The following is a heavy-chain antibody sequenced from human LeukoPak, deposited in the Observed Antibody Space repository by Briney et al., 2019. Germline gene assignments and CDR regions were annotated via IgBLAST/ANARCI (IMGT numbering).Heavy chain of an antibody. CDR3: ARSIRHDFWSGQDDNWFDP. Sequence: GGSLRLSCAASGFTFSDYYMSWIRQAPGKGLEWVSYISSSGSTIYYADSVKGRFTISRDNAKNSLYLQMNSLRAEDTAVYYCARSIRHDFWSGQDDNWFDPWGQGTLVTVSS. V-gene: IGHV3-11*01. D-gene: IGHD3-3*01. CDR2: ISSSGSTI. CDR1: GFTFSDYY. J-gene: IGHJ5*02.